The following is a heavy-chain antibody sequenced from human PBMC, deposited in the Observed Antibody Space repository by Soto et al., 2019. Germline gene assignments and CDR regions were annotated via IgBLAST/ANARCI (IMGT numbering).Heavy chain of an antibody. Sequence: GGSLRPSCAASGFTFSSYGMHWVRQAPGKGLEWVAVISYDGSNKYYADSVKGRFTISRDNSKNTLYLQMNSLRAEDTAVYYCAKDRAGTSYYYYGMDVWGQGTTVTVSS. J-gene: IGHJ6*02. CDR3: AKDRAGTSYYYYGMDV. CDR2: ISYDGSNK. CDR1: GFTFSSYG. V-gene: IGHV3-30*18. D-gene: IGHD6-19*01.